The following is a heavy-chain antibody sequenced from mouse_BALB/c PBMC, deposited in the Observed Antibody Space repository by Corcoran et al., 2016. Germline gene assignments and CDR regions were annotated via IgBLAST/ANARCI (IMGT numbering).Heavy chain of an antibody. V-gene: IGHV3-6*02. D-gene: IGHD2-14*01. Sequence: DVQLQESGPGLVKPSKSLSLTCSVTGYSITSGYYWNWIRQFPGNKLEWMGYISYDGSNNYHPSLNNRISITRDTSKNQFFLKLNCVTTEDTATYYCERDPGLYRYYYYVDYWGQGITIAVSS. CDR1: GYSITSGYY. CDR2: ISYDGSN. J-gene: IGHJ2*01. CDR3: ERDPGLYRYYYYVDY.